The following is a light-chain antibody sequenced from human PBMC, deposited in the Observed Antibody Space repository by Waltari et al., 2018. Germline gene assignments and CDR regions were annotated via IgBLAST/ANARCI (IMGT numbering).Light chain of an antibody. Sequence: QSALTQPASVSGYLGRSITLSCTGTSVDVANYNHVSWYRQSPGKVPKLVIYEVNKRPSGVSNRFSGSKSGNTASLTISGLQPEDESDSYFCSFASGTAFVFGSGTTITVL. J-gene: IGLJ1*01. CDR2: EVN. V-gene: IGLV2-23*02. CDR3: CSFASGTAFV. CDR1: SVDVANYNH.